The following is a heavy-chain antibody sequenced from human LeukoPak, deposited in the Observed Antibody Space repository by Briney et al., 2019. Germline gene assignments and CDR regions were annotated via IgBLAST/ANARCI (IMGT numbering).Heavy chain of an antibody. CDR1: GFTVSSNY. Sequence: GGSLRLSCAASGFTVSSNYMSWVRQAPGKGLEWVSVIYSGGSTYYADSVKGRFTISRDNSKNTLYLQMNSLRAEDTAVYCCARDQLYGGNSGYYYYYGMDVWGQGTTVTVSS. CDR2: IYSGGST. V-gene: IGHV3-66*02. J-gene: IGHJ6*02. CDR3: ARDQLYGGNSGYYYYYGMDV. D-gene: IGHD4-23*01.